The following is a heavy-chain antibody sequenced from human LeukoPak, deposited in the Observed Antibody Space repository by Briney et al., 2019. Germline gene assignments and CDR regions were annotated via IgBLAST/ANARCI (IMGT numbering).Heavy chain of an antibody. V-gene: IGHV5-10-1*01. CDR3: ASQNYHYDSSGKFDY. Sequence: GESLKISCKGSGYSFTSYWISWVRQMPGKGLEWMGRIDPSDSYTNYSPSFQGHVTISADKSISTAYLQWSSLKASDTAMYYCASQNYHYDSSGKFDYWGQGTLVTVSS. D-gene: IGHD3-22*01. CDR2: IDPSDSYT. CDR1: GYSFTSYW. J-gene: IGHJ4*02.